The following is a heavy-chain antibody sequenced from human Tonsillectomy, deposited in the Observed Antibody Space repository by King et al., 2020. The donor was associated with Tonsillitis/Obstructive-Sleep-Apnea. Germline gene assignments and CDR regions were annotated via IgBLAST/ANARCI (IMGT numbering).Heavy chain of an antibody. J-gene: IGHJ5*02. D-gene: IGHD3-10*01. CDR1: GFTFSSYA. CDR2: ISSNGGST. CDR3: ARDRGVNVKGFDP. Sequence: VQLVESGGGLVQPGGSLRLSYAASGFTFSSYAMHWVRQAPGKGLEYVSAISSNGGSTYYANSVKGRFTISRDNSKNTLYLQMGSLRAEDMAVYYCARDRGVNVKGFDPWGQGTLVTVSS. V-gene: IGHV3-64*01.